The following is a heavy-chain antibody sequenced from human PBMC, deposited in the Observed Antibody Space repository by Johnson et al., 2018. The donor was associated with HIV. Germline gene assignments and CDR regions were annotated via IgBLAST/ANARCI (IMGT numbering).Heavy chain of an antibody. CDR3: ARVRGITMIVVVKSYDAFDI. J-gene: IGHJ3*02. V-gene: IGHV3-9*01. Sequence: VQLVESGGGLVHPGRSLRLSCAASGFTFDDYAMHWVRQAPGKGLEWVSGISWNSGSIGYADSVKGRFTISRDNAKNSLYLQMNSLRVEDTALYYCARVRGITMIVVVKSYDAFDIWGQGTMVTVSS. CDR1: GFTFDDYA. D-gene: IGHD3-22*01. CDR2: ISWNSGSI.